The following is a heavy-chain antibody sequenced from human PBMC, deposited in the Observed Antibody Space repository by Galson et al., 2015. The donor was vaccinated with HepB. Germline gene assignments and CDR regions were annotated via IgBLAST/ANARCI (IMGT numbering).Heavy chain of an antibody. CDR3: ARDVHGITMVRGTWYFDY. Sequence: SLRLSCAASGFTFSSYWMSWVRQAPGKGLEWVANIKQDGSEKYYVDSVKGRFTISRDNAKNSLYLQMNSLRAEDTAVYYCARDVHGITMVRGTWYFDYWGQGTLVTVSS. CDR1: GFTFSSYW. CDR2: IKQDGSEK. V-gene: IGHV3-7*03. D-gene: IGHD3-10*01. J-gene: IGHJ4*02.